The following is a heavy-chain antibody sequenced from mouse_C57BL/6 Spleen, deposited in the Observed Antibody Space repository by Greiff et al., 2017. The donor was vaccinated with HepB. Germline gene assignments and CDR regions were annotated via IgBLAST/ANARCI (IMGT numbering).Heavy chain of an antibody. J-gene: IGHJ2*01. V-gene: IGHV1-67*01. D-gene: IGHD1-1*01. Sequence: VQLQQSGPELVRPGVSVKISCKGSGYTFTDYAMHWVKQSHAKSLEWIGVISTYYGDASYNQKFKDKATMTVDKSSSTAYMEIAKLTSEDSDVYYCARMTHYYGSSPYYFDYWGQGTTLTVSS. CDR3: ARMTHYYGSSPYYFDY. CDR2: ISTYYGDA. CDR1: GYTFTDYA.